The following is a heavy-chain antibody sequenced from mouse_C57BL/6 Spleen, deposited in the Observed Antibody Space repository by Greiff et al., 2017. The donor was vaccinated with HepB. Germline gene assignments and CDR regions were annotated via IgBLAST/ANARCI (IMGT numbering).Heavy chain of an antibody. CDR3: ARKGYGNYDAMDY. Sequence: VQRVESGPGLVQPSQSLSITCTVSGFSLTSYGVHWVRQSPGKGLEWLGVIWSGGSTDYNAAFISRLSISKDKSKSQVFFKMNSLQADDTAIYYCARKGYGNYDAMDYWGQGTSVTVSS. CDR2: IWSGGST. J-gene: IGHJ4*01. D-gene: IGHD2-1*01. CDR1: GFSLTSYG. V-gene: IGHV2-2*01.